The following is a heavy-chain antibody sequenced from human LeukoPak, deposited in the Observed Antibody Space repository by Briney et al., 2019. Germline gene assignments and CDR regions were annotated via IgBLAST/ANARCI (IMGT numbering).Heavy chain of an antibody. CDR1: GFSFRRYA. CDR2: VNAESTDI. CDR3: ARDTFEPLVIDF. J-gene: IGHJ4*02. Sequence: PGGSLRLACAASGFSFRRYAMNWVRQAPGKGLEWVAYVNAESTDILYADSVRGRFTISRDNDKNSLYLQMNSLRAEDRGVYYWARDTFEPLVIDFWGQGTLVTVSS. D-gene: IGHD6-13*01. V-gene: IGHV3-21*05.